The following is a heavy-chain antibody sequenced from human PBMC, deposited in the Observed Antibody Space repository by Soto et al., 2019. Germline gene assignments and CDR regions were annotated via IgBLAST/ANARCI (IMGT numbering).Heavy chain of an antibody. CDR1: GFTFSSYG. Sequence: GGSLRLSCAASGFTFSSYGMHWVRQAPGKGLEWVAVISYDGNNEYYTDSVKGRFTISRDNSKNTLYLQMNSLRAEDTAVYYCAKVTGYSSSSVPDYWGQGTLVTVSS. J-gene: IGHJ4*02. CDR3: AKVTGYSSSSVPDY. D-gene: IGHD6-6*01. V-gene: IGHV3-30*18. CDR2: ISYDGNNE.